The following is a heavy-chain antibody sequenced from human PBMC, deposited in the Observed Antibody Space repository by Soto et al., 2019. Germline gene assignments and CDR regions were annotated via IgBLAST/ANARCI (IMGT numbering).Heavy chain of an antibody. CDR2: INHSGST. V-gene: IGHV4-34*01. Sequence: SETLSLTCAVYGGSFSGYYWSWIRQPPGKGLEWIGEINHSGSTNYNPSLKSRVTISVDKSKNQFSLKLSSVTAADTAVYYCARLDYGGNSGSPLAPNIWGQGTLVTVSS. CDR1: GGSFSGYY. D-gene: IGHD4-17*01. CDR3: ARLDYGGNSGSPLAPNI. J-gene: IGHJ4*02.